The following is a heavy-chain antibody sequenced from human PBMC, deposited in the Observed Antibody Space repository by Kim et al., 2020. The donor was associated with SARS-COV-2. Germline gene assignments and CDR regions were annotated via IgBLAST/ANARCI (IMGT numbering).Heavy chain of an antibody. D-gene: IGHD2-15*01. Sequence: YYNPALKSRITMSVDTSKNQFSLKLNSVTAADTAVYFCATLGKRYGNSIDFWGQGTLVTVSS. V-gene: IGHV4-31*02. J-gene: IGHJ4*02. CDR3: ATLGKRYGNSIDF.